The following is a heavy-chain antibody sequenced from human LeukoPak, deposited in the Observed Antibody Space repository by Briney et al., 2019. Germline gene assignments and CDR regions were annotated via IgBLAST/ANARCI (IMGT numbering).Heavy chain of an antibody. V-gene: IGHV3-33*01. CDR3: ARDSYSNPLDY. D-gene: IGHD4-11*01. J-gene: IGHJ4*02. Sequence: PGRSLRLSCAASGFTFSSYGMHWVRQAPGKGLEWVAVIWYDGSNKYYADSVKGRFTIPRDNSKNTLYLQMNSLRAEDTAVYYCARDSYSNPLDYWGQGTLVTVSS. CDR1: GFTFSSYG. CDR2: IWYDGSNK.